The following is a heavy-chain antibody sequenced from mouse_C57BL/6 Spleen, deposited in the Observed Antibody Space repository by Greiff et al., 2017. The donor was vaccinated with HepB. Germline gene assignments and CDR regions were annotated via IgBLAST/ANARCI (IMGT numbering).Heavy chain of an antibody. Sequence: EVMLVESGGGLVQPKGSLKLSCAASGFSFNTYAMNWVRQAPGKGLEWVARIRSKSNNYATYYADSVKDRFTISRDDSESMLYLQMNNLKTEDTAMYYCARGNPYAMDYWGQGTSVTVSS. V-gene: IGHV10-1*01. CDR3: ARGNPYAMDY. D-gene: IGHD2-1*01. J-gene: IGHJ4*01. CDR2: IRSKSNNYAT. CDR1: GFSFNTYA.